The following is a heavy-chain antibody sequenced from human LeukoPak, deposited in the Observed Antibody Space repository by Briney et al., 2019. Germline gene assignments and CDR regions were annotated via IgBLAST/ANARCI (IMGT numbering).Heavy chain of an antibody. CDR3: ARDRPVITMVRGPYYYYYGMDV. D-gene: IGHD3-10*01. V-gene: IGHV3-74*01. CDR2: INSDGSST. CDR1: GFTFSSYW. Sequence: GGSLRLSCAASGFTFSSYWMHWVRQAPGKGLVWVSRINSDGSSTSYADSVKGRFTISRDNAKNTLYLQMNSLRAEDTAVYYCARDRPVITMVRGPYYYYYGMDVWGQGTTVTVSS. J-gene: IGHJ6*02.